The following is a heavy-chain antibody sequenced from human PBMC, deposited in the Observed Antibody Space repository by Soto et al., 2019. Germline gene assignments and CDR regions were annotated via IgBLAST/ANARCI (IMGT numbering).Heavy chain of an antibody. CDR1: GGTFSSYA. Sequence: ASVKVSCKASGGTFSSYAISWVRQAPGQGLEWMGGIIPIFGTANYAQKFQGRVTITADESTSTAYMELSSLRSEDTAVYYCASPWGGVDTVSNYYYYGMDVWGQGTAVTVSS. CDR2: IIPIFGTA. CDR3: ASPWGGVDTVSNYYYYGMDV. D-gene: IGHD5-18*01. J-gene: IGHJ6*02. V-gene: IGHV1-69*13.